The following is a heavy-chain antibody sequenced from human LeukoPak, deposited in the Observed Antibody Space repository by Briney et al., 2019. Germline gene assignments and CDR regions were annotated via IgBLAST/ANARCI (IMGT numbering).Heavy chain of an antibody. J-gene: IGHJ6*02. V-gene: IGHV3-53*01. CDR1: GFTVSSNY. CDR2: IYGGGGT. D-gene: IGHD6-13*01. Sequence: GGSLRLSCVASGFTVSSNYMSWVRQAPGKGRRWVSVIYGGGGTYYADSVKGRFTISRGNSKNTLYLQMNSLGAEDTAVYYCARPWSSSGNQEAFNYYYYGMDVWGQGTTVTVSS. CDR3: ARPWSSSGNQEAFNYYYYGMDV.